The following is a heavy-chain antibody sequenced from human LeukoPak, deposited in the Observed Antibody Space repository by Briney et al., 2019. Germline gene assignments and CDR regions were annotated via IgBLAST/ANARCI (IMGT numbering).Heavy chain of an antibody. V-gene: IGHV3-48*03. CDR2: ISSSGSTI. CDR1: GFTFSSYE. Sequence: GGSLRLSCAASGFTFSSYEMNWVRQAPGKGLEWVSYISSSGSTIYYADSVKGRFTISRDNAKSSLYLQMNSLRAEDTAVYYCARERSYYYGSGGYPGDAFDIWGQGTMVTVSS. CDR3: ARERSYYYGSGGYPGDAFDI. J-gene: IGHJ3*02. D-gene: IGHD3-10*01.